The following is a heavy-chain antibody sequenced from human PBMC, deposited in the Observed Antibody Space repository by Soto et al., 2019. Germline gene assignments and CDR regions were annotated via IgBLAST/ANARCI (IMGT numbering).Heavy chain of an antibody. V-gene: IGHV5-10-1*01. D-gene: IGHD7-27*01. J-gene: IGHJ4*02. Sequence: GESLKISCKVSGISFDDHAISWVRQMPGKGLEWMGRISRDGSSSSYSPSFQGHVSIYADRTTNTAYLQWSNLTTSDTAMYYCARLGPGDWGRGTLVTVSS. CDR1: GISFDDHA. CDR3: ARLGPGD. CDR2: ISRDGSSS.